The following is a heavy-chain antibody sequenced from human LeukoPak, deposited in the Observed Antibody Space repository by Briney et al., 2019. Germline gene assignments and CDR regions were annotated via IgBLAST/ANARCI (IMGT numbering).Heavy chain of an antibody. V-gene: IGHV4-59*01. Sequence: SETLSLTCTVSGGSISSYYWSWIRQPPGKGLEWIGYIYYSGSANYNPSLKSRATISVDTSKNQFSLKLSSVTAADTAVYYCARDSSGYYYSTRGAFDIWGQGTMVTVSS. J-gene: IGHJ3*02. CDR2: IYYSGSA. CDR3: ARDSSGYYYSTRGAFDI. CDR1: GGSISSYY. D-gene: IGHD3-22*01.